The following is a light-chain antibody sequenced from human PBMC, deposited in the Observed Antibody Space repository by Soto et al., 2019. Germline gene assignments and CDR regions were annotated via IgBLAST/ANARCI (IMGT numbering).Light chain of an antibody. Sequence: DIQMAQSPSSLSASVGDRVSITCRASLSIGTYLNWYQQTPGQAPRLLIHSVFTLQSGVPSRFSGSGSGTEFTLTISSLQPEDSATYYCHQGYSSPQTFGQGTKLESK. J-gene: IGKJ2*01. V-gene: IGKV1-39*01. CDR1: LSIGTY. CDR3: HQGYSSPQT. CDR2: SVF.